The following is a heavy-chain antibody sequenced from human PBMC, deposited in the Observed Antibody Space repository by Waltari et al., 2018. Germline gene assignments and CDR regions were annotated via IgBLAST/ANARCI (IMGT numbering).Heavy chain of an antibody. V-gene: IGHV3-48*03. D-gene: IGHD3-10*01. CDR1: GFTFSSYE. CDR2: ISSLGSAS. Sequence: EVQLVESGGGLVQPGGSLRLSCAASGFTFSSYEMNWVRQAPGKGLEWVSYISSLGSASVDACSLKFRFSSSRDNVKNSLYLHMNSLRAEDTAVYYCARGTAWFGEWNFDYWGQGTLVTVSS. J-gene: IGHJ4*02. CDR3: ARGTAWFGEWNFDY.